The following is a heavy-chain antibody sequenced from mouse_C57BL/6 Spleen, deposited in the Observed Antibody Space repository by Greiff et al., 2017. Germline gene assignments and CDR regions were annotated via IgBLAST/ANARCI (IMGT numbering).Heavy chain of an antibody. CDR2: INPSSGYT. CDR3: ARYDYDAMDY. CDR1: GYTFTSYW. V-gene: IGHV1-7*01. Sequence: VKLMESGAVLAKPGASVKLSCKASGYTFTSYWMHWVKQRPGQGLEWIGYINPSSGYTKYNQKFKDKATLTADKSSSTAYMQLISLTYADSAVYYCARYDYDAMDYWSQGTSVTVSS. J-gene: IGHJ4*01.